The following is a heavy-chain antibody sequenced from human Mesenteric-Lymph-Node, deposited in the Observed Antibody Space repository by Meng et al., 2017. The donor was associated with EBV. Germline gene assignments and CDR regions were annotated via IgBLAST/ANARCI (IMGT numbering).Heavy chain of an antibody. CDR3: ATWARVTPILDP. CDR1: GFTFSDTY. Sequence: VWVWESGGGLVKAGGSLSLSCVGSGFTFSDTYMAWIRQAPGKGLEWVSYISGSGTTVDSADSVKGRFTISRDNAKNSLYLQMNSLRAEDTAVYYCATWARVTPILDPWGQGTLVTVSS. J-gene: IGHJ5*02. CDR2: ISGSGTTV. D-gene: IGHD1-26*01. V-gene: IGHV3-11*01.